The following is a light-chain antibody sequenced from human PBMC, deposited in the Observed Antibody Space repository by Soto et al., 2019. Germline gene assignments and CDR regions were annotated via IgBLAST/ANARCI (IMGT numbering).Light chain of an antibody. J-gene: IGLJ1*01. Sequence: QSFLAQPPSVSGSPGQSVTISLPGTSSDVGSYNRVAWYQQPPGTAPKLMIYEVTNRPSGVPDRFSGSKSGNTASLTISGLQAEDESDYYCNSYTYSNTHVFGTGTNVTDL. V-gene: IGLV2-18*02. CDR1: SSDVGSYNR. CDR3: NSYTYSNTHV. CDR2: EVT.